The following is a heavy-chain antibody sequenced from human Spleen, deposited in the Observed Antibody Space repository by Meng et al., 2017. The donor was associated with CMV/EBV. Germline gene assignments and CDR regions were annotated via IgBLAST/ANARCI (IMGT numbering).Heavy chain of an antibody. J-gene: IGHJ6*02. CDR2: ISSGSTYM. D-gene: IGHD2-15*01. CDR1: GFTFNSFG. CDR3: ARDAGSYGMDV. V-gene: IGHV3-21*04. Sequence: GESLKISCAVSGFTFNSFGLNWVRLAPGKGLEWVSSISSGSTYMYYADSVKGRFTISRDNAKNSLYLQMNSLRAEDTAVYYCARDAGSYGMDVWGQGTTVTVSS.